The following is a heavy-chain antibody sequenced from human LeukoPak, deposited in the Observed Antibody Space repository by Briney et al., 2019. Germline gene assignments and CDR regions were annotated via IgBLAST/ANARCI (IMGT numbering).Heavy chain of an antibody. CDR1: GGSISSYY. Sequence: SETLSLTCTVSGGSISSYYWSWIRQPAGKGLERIGRIYTSGSTNCNPSLKSRVTMSVDTSKNQFSLKLSSVTAADTAVYYCATEGYYYGMDVWGQGTTVTVSS. J-gene: IGHJ6*02. V-gene: IGHV4-4*07. CDR2: IYTSGST. CDR3: ATEGYYYGMDV.